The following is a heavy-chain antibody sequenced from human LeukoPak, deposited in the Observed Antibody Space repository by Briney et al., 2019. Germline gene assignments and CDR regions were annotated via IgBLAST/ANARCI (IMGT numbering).Heavy chain of an antibody. CDR1: GGSISSYY. J-gene: IGHJ4*02. D-gene: IGHD3-22*01. V-gene: IGHV4-59*01. CDR3: AGASYDSSGVH. Sequence: SETLSLTCTVSGGSISSYYWSWIRQPPGKGLEGIGYIYYSGSTNYNPSLKSRVTISVDTSKNQFSLKLSSVTAADTAVYYCAGASYDSSGVHWGQGTLVSVSS. CDR2: IYYSGST.